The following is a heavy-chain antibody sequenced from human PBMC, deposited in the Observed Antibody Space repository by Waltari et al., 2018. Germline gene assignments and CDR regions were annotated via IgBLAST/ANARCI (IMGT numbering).Heavy chain of an antibody. V-gene: IGHV3-74*01. J-gene: IGHJ3*02. CDR2: INSDGSDT. CDR3: TRDSPSWI. CDR1: GVTFSSFW. Sequence: EGQLGESGGGLVQPGGYLKLACADSGVTFSSFWMHWVRQVPVQGLVWVSRINSDGSDTSYADSVRGRFTVSRDNAKNMAYLQMNSLRAEDTAIYYCTRDSPSWIWGQGTMVSVSS.